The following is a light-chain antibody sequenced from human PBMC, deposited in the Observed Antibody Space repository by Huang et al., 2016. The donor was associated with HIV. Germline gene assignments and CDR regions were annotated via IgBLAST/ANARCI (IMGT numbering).Light chain of an antibody. J-gene: IGKJ5*01. Sequence: IKITQSPPSLSASIGARVSIACRASQNINTYLNWYQQKPGKAPKLLISSASTLHSGVPSRFSGSGSGTDFTLTIRGLQLDDFATYYCQQSYSALSSFGPGTRL. CDR3: QQSYSALSS. V-gene: IGKV1-39*01. CDR1: QNINTY. CDR2: SAS.